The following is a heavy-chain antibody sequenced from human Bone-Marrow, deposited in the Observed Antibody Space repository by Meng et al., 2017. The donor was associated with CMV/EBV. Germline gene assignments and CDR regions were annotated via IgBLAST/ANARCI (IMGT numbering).Heavy chain of an antibody. Sequence: GESLKISCAASGFTFSSYWMHWVRQAPGKGLVWVSRINSDGSSTNYADSVKGRFTISRDNAKNTLYLQMNSLRAEDTAVYDCARDSEGWWELRQGHAFDIWGQGTMVTVSS. CDR2: INSDGSST. CDR1: GFTFSSYW. V-gene: IGHV3-74*01. J-gene: IGHJ3*02. D-gene: IGHD1-26*01. CDR3: ARDSEGWWELRQGHAFDI.